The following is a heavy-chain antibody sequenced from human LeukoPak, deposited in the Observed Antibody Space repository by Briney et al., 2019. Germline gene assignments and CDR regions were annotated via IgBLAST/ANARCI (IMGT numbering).Heavy chain of an antibody. V-gene: IGHV3-48*04. D-gene: IGHD3-10*01. CDR3: ARVRPRESDEGDAFDI. CDR1: GFTFSSYS. Sequence: GGSLRLSCAASGFTFSSYSMNWVRQAPGKGLEWVSYISSSSSTIYYADSVKGRFTISRDNAKNSLYLQMNSLRAEDTAVYYCARVRPRESDEGDAFDIWGQGTMVTVSS. J-gene: IGHJ3*02. CDR2: ISSSSSTI.